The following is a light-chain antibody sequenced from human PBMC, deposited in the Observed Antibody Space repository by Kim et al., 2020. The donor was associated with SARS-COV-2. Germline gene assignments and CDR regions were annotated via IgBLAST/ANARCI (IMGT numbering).Light chain of an antibody. CDR2: GKN. CDR1: SLRSDY. Sequence: ALGQTVRITCKGDSLRSDYASWYQQKPGRAPVLVIYGKNNRPSGIPDRFSGSSSGNTASLTITGAQAEDEADYYCNSRDSSGNHVVFGGGTQLTVL. J-gene: IGLJ2*01. CDR3: NSRDSSGNHVV. V-gene: IGLV3-19*01.